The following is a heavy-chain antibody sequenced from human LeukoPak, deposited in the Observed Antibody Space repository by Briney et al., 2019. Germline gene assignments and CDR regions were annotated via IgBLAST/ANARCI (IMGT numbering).Heavy chain of an antibody. V-gene: IGHV3-9*01. CDR2: ISWNSGNI. CDR3: AKGEGSMIVN. D-gene: IGHD3-22*01. Sequence: GGSLRLYCAASGFTFDDYAMHWARQAPGKGLEWVSGISWNSGNIGYADSVKGRFTISRDNAKNSLYLQMNSLRAEDTALYYCAKGEGSMIVNWGQGTLVTVSS. CDR1: GFTFDDYA. J-gene: IGHJ4*02.